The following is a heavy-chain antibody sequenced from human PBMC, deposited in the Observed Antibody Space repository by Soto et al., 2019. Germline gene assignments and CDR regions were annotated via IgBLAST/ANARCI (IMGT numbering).Heavy chain of an antibody. CDR2: LSSSSSTI. V-gene: IGHV3-48*02. J-gene: IGHJ5*02. D-gene: IGHD4-17*01. Sequence: PGGSLRLSVAASGFTFCSYSMNWGRQSPGKGREWVSYLSSSSSTIYYADSLKGRFTFSRDNDKNSLYLQMNSLRDEDTAVYYCARGSTYGEYYWFDPWGQGTPAPVYS. CDR3: ARGSTYGEYYWFDP. CDR1: GFTFCSYS.